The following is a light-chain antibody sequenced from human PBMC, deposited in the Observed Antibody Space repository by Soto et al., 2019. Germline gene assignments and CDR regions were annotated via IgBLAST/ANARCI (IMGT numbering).Light chain of an antibody. Sequence: DIQMTQSPSSVSASVGDRVTITCRASQDIASWLAWYQQKPGKAPKLLIFAASSLQRGVPSRFSGSGSGTDFTLTISSLQPEDFATYFCQQANSFPRSFGQGTRWIS. CDR2: AAS. CDR1: QDIASW. J-gene: IGKJ1*01. CDR3: QQANSFPRS. V-gene: IGKV1-12*01.